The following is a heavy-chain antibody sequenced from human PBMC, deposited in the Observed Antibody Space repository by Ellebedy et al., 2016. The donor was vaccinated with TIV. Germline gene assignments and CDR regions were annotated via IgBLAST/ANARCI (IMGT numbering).Heavy chain of an antibody. D-gene: IGHD2-21*01. V-gene: IGHV3-21*01. CDR3: VTEVFRKGPTEAFREGPDFDY. CDR1: GFTFSSYS. Sequence: PGGSLRLSCVVSGFTFSSYSMNWVRQAPGKGLEWVSSISSSSSYIYYADSVKGRFTISRDSSKNTVYLQMNSLRAEDSAIYYCVTEVFRKGPTEAFREGPDFDYWGQGTLVTVSS. CDR2: ISSSSSYI. J-gene: IGHJ4*02.